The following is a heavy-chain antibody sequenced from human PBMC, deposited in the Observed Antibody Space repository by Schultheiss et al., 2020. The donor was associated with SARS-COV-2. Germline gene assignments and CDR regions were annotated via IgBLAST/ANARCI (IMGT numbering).Heavy chain of an antibody. V-gene: IGHV4-61*02. CDR3: ARINIAVAGNFDY. J-gene: IGHJ4*02. CDR2: IYTSGST. Sequence: SETLSLTCTVSGGSISSGSYYWSWIRQPAGKGLEWIGRIYTSGSTNYNPSLKSRVTISVDTSKNQFSLKLSSVTAADTAVYYCARINIAVAGNFDYWGQGTLVTVSS. D-gene: IGHD6-19*01. CDR1: GGSISSGSYY.